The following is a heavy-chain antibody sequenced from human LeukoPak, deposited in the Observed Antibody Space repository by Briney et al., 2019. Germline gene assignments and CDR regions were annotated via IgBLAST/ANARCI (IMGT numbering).Heavy chain of an antibody. V-gene: IGHV1-69*04. CDR3: ARDRYYDILTGHIPGGGDY. J-gene: IGHJ4*02. D-gene: IGHD3-9*01. CDR2: IIPILGIA. CDR1: GGTFSSYA. Sequence: GASVNVSCKASGGTFSSYAISWVRQAPGQGLEWMGRIIPILGIANYAQKFQGRVTITADKSTSTAYMELSSLRSEDTAVYYCARDRYYDILTGHIPGGGDYWGQGTLVTVSS.